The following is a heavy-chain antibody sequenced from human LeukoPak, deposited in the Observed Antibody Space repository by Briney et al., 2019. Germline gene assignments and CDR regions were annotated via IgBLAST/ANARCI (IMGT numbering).Heavy chain of an antibody. D-gene: IGHD1-26*01. CDR1: GFTFSNYA. J-gene: IGHJ4*02. Sequence: PGRSLRLSCAASGFTFSNYAIHWVRQAPGKGLEWVAVIASDGRDKHHAESVKGRFTISRDNAKNILSLQMNSLRAEDTAVYYCVRDRVGPDYWGQGTLVTVSS. V-gene: IGHV3-33*05. CDR2: IASDGRDK. CDR3: VRDRVGPDY.